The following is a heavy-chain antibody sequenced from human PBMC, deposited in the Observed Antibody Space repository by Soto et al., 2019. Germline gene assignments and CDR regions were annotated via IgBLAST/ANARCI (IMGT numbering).Heavy chain of an antibody. D-gene: IGHD4-17*01. CDR1: GFTSSSYS. CDR3: AREGGDLNWFDP. Sequence: EVQLVESGGGLLQPGGSLRPPFAPSGFTSSSYSINWARRAQGRGLEWVSYISSSSSTIYYADSVKGRFTISRDNAKNTLYLQMNSLRAEDTAVYYCAREGGDLNWFDPWGQGTLVTVSS. J-gene: IGHJ5*02. V-gene: IGHV3-48*01. CDR2: ISSSSSTI.